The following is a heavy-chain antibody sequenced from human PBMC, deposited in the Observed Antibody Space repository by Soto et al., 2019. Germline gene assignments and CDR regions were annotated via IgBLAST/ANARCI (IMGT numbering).Heavy chain of an antibody. D-gene: IGHD5-12*01. V-gene: IGHV3-7*01. J-gene: IGHJ4*02. Sequence: EVQLVESGGGLVQPGGSLRLSCAASGFTFSNYWMSWVRQAPGQGLEWVANIKQDGSEKHYVDSVEGRFTVSRDNAKNSVYLQMNSLRAEDTAVYYCARAVGGYDSYWGQGALVTVSS. CDR1: GFTFSNYW. CDR2: IKQDGSEK. CDR3: ARAVGGYDSY.